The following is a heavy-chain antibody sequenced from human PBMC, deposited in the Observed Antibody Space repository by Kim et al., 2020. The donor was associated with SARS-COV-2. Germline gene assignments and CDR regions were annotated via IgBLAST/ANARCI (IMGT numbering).Heavy chain of an antibody. Sequence: GGSLRLSCAASGFTFSSYEMNWVRQAPGKGLEWVSYISSSGSTIYYADSVKGRFTISRDNAKNSLYLQMNSLRAEDTAVYYCAREPSYCSGGSCYSNWFDPWGQGTLVTVSS. CDR3: AREPSYCSGGSCYSNWFDP. J-gene: IGHJ5*02. D-gene: IGHD2-15*01. CDR2: ISSSGSTI. CDR1: GFTFSSYE. V-gene: IGHV3-48*03.